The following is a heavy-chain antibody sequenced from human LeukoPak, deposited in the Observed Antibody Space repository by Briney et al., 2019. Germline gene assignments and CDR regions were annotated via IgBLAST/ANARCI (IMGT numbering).Heavy chain of an antibody. CDR2: ISGRGGST. V-gene: IGHV3-23*01. CDR3: AKDHSITMVLGVIIPNWFDP. J-gene: IGHJ5*02. CDR1: GFTFSIYA. Sequence: GGSLRLSCAASGFTFSIYAMSCVRQAPGKGVEYVAAISGRGGSTYYADSVKGRFTISRDNSKNTLYLQMNSLRAEDTAVYYCAKDHSITMVLGVIIPNWFDPWGQGTLVTVSS. D-gene: IGHD3-10*01.